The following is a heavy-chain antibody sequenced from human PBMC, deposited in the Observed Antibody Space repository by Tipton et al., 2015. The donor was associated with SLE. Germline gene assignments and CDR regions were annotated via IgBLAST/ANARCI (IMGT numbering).Heavy chain of an antibody. D-gene: IGHD1-26*01. J-gene: IGHJ4*02. CDR1: GGSISGYS. CDR3: ARRKVGGPVDS. V-gene: IGHV4-59*12. Sequence: LRLSCSVSGGSISGYSSAWIRQFPGKRLEWIGYIYYNGNVNYNPALESRVTISEDKSINLLSLTLTSVTAADTAVYYCARRKVGGPVDSWGQGTLVTVSS. CDR2: IYYNGNV.